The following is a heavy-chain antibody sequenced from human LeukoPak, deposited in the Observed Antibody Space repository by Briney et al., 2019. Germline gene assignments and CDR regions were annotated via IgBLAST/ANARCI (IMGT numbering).Heavy chain of an antibody. V-gene: IGHV3-48*01. J-gene: IGHJ3*02. CDR2: ISTSSRTI. CDR1: GFTFSSYD. Sequence: PGGSLRLSCAGSGFTFSSYDMNWVRQAPGKGLEWLAYISTSSRTIYYADSVKGRFTISRDNAKNSLYLQMNSLRAEDTALYYCARDTHYYGSGSPAFDIWGQGTMVTVSS. D-gene: IGHD3-10*01. CDR3: ARDTHYYGSGSPAFDI.